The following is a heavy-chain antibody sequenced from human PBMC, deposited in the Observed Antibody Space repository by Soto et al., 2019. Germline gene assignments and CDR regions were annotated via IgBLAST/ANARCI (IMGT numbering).Heavy chain of an antibody. J-gene: IGHJ4*02. CDR2: ISAYNGNT. CDR1: GYTFTSYG. Sequence: GASVKVSCKASGYTFTSYGISWVRQAPGQGLEWMGWISAYNGNTNYAQKLQGRVTMTTDTSTSTAYMELRSLRSDDTAVYYCAGDLRAIGVNTVTTDYWGQGTLVTVSS. D-gene: IGHD4-17*01. CDR3: AGDLRAIGVNTVTTDY. V-gene: IGHV1-18*01.